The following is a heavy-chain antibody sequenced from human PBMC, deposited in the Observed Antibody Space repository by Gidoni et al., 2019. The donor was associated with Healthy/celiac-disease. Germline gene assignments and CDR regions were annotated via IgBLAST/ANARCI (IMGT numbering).Heavy chain of an antibody. CDR3: ARRSERDYGDQNLYYYGMDV. CDR2: PIFGTA. J-gene: IGHJ6*02. Sequence: PIFGTANYAQKFQGRVTITADESTSTAYMELSSLRSEDTAVYYCARRSERDYGDQNLYYYGMDVWGQGTTVTVSS. V-gene: IGHV1-69*01. D-gene: IGHD4-17*01.